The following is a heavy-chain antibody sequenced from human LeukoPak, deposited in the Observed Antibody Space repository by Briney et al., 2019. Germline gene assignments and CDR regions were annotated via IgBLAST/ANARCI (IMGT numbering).Heavy chain of an antibody. J-gene: IGHJ4*02. Sequence: PSETLSLTCTVSGGSISSSSYYWGWIRQPPGKGLEWIGSIYYSGSTYYNPSLKSRVTISVDTSKNQFSLKLSSVTAADTAVYYCARWGYGPNFDYWGQGTLVTVSS. D-gene: IGHD2-15*01. CDR2: IYYSGST. CDR3: ARWGYGPNFDY. CDR1: GGSISSSSYY. V-gene: IGHV4-39*01.